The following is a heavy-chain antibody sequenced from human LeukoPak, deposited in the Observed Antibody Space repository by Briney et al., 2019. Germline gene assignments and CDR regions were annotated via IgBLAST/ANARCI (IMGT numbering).Heavy chain of an antibody. D-gene: IGHD2-15*01. Sequence: VASVKVSCKASGGTFSSYAISWVRQAPGQGLEWMGGIIPIFGTANYAQKFQGRVTITADESTSTAYMELSSLRSEDTAVYYCARGRVVVVAALYFAPFDPWGQGTLVTVSS. CDR2: IIPIFGTA. J-gene: IGHJ5*02. V-gene: IGHV1-69*13. CDR1: GGTFSSYA. CDR3: ARGRVVVVAALYFAPFDP.